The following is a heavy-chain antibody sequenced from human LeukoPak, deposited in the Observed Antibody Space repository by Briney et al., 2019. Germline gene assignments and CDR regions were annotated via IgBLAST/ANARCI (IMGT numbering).Heavy chain of an antibody. CDR1: GFTFSSYG. J-gene: IGHJ4*02. CDR3: AKGEELAY. D-gene: IGHD1-26*01. CDR2: ISYDGSNK. V-gene: IGHV3-30*18. Sequence: GGSLRLSCAASGFTFSSYGMHWVRQAPGKGLEWVAVISYDGSNKYYADSVKGRFTISRDNSKNTLYLQMNSLRAEDTAVYYCAKGEELAYWGQGTLATVSS.